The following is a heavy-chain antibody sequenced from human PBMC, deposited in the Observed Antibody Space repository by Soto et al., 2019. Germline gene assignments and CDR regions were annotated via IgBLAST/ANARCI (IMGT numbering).Heavy chain of an antibody. CDR3: AGSSDDGRDN. Sequence: EVQLVESGGGLVKPGGSLRLSCAASGFSLSDYSMNWIRQAPGKGLEWVAPISSSSSFIHYAESMKGRFTISRDNAKNSLYLQMNSLSAEDTAVYYCAGSSDDGRDNWCQGTLVAVSS. CDR2: ISSSSSFI. CDR1: GFSLSDYS. J-gene: IGHJ4*02. V-gene: IGHV3-21*01. D-gene: IGHD1-26*01.